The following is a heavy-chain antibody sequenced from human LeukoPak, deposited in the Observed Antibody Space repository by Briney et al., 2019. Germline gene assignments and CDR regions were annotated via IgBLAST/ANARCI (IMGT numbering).Heavy chain of an antibody. V-gene: IGHV3-23*01. D-gene: IGHD4-17*01. J-gene: IGHJ4*02. CDR1: GFTFSSYA. CDR3: AKDVTGGTVTTLGVARFDY. CDR2: ISGSDSST. Sequence: TGGSLRLSCAASGFTFSSYAMSWVRQVPGKGLEWVSGISGSDSSTYYADSADSVKGRFTISRDNSKNTLYLQMSSLRAEDTAVYHCAKDVTGGTVTTLGVARFDYWGQGTLVTVSS.